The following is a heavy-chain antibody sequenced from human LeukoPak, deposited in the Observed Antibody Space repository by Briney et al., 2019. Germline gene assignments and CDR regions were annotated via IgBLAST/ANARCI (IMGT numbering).Heavy chain of an antibody. Sequence: ASVKVSCKASGYTFTSYDINWVRQATGQGLEWMGWMNPSSGNTGYAQKFQGRVTMTRNTSISTAYMELSSLRSEDTAVYYCARAAGARTGTTDYWGQGTLVTVSP. J-gene: IGHJ4*02. D-gene: IGHD1-7*01. CDR1: GYTFTSYD. CDR3: ARAAGARTGTTDY. CDR2: MNPSSGNT. V-gene: IGHV1-8*01.